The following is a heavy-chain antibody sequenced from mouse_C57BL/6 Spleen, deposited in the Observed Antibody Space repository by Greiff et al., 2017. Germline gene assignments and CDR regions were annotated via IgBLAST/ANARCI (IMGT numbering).Heavy chain of an antibody. CDR3: ARHGYDNAMDY. J-gene: IGHJ4*01. CDR2: ISNLAYSI. Sequence: EVQLVESGGGLVQPGGSLKLSCAASGFTFSDYGMAWVRQAPRKGPEWVAFISNLAYSIYYADTVTGRFTISRENAKNTLYLEMSSLRSEDTAMYYCARHGYDNAMDYWGQGTSVTVSS. CDR1: GFTFSDYG. D-gene: IGHD2-12*01. V-gene: IGHV5-15*01.